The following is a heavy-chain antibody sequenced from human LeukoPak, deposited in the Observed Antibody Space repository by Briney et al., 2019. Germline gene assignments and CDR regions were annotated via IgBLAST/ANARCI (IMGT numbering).Heavy chain of an antibody. J-gene: IGHJ5*02. CDR2: INPNSGGT. CDR3: ARSRPNYCSSTSCYGGWFDP. CDR1: GYTFTGYY. V-gene: IGHV1-2*02. Sequence: ASVKVSYKASGYTFTGYYIHWVRQAPGQGLEWMGWINPNSGGTNYAQKFQGRVTMTRDTSISTAYMELSRLRSDDTAVYYCARSRPNYCSSTSCYGGWFDPWGQGTLVTVSS. D-gene: IGHD2-2*01.